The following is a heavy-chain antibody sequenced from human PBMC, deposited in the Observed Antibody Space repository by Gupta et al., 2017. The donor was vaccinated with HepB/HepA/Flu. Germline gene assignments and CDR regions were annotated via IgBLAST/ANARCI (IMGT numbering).Heavy chain of an antibody. J-gene: IGHJ4*02. D-gene: IGHD3-3*01. CDR2: ISYNSGTT. CDR3: ARGELYVVDSTCHY. V-gene: IGHV3-21*06. Sequence: EVQLVESGGGLVKPGGSLRLSCVASGFTFNDYGMNWVRQAQGKGLGWVSSISYNSGTTYFADSLKGRFAVSRDNAKNSLYLQMNSLRVEDTAMYYCARGELYVVDSTCHYWGQGTQVTVSS. CDR1: GFTFNDYG.